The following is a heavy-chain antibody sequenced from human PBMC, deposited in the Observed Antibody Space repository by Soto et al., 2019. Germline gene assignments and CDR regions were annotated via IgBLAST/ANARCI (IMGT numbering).Heavy chain of an antibody. D-gene: IGHD6-19*01. CDR3: AKGWVKAVAGPSDY. CDR1: GFTFSSYA. Sequence: EVQLLESGGGLVQPGGSLRLSCAASGFTFSSYAMSWVRQAPGKGLEWVSVISGSGGTTYYADSVKGRFTISRDNSRNTLYLSMNNLRVEDTAVYYCAKGWVKAVAGPSDYWGQGILVTVSS. CDR2: ISGSGGTT. V-gene: IGHV3-23*01. J-gene: IGHJ4*02.